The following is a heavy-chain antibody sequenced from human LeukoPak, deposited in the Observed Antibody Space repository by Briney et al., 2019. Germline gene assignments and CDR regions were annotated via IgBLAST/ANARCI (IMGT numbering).Heavy chain of an antibody. V-gene: IGHV3-30-3*01. CDR3: TRDPRLREFES. CDR1: GFTFSSYA. D-gene: IGHD2-21*02. Sequence: SGGSLRLSCAASGFTFSSYAMSWVRQTPGKGLDWVALISSDGNNKYYANSVKGRFTISRDNSKNTLSLQMNSLRDDDTAVYYCTRDPRLREFESWGQGTLVTVSS. J-gene: IGHJ1*01. CDR2: ISSDGNNK.